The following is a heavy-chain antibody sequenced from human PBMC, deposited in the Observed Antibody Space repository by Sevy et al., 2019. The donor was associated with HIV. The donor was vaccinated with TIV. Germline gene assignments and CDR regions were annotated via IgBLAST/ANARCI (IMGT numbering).Heavy chain of an antibody. J-gene: IGHJ6*02. D-gene: IGHD2-15*01. V-gene: IGHV3-7*01. Sequence: GGSLRLSCAASGFTFNMYWMTWVRQAPGKGLEGVANIKEDGSERNYLDSVKGRFTSSRDNAKESLYLQINSLRAEDTAVYYCARHCSGGSCYSLLPHYYYGMDVWGQGTTVTVSS. CDR2: IKEDGSER. CDR3: ARHCSGGSCYSLLPHYYYGMDV. CDR1: GFTFNMYW.